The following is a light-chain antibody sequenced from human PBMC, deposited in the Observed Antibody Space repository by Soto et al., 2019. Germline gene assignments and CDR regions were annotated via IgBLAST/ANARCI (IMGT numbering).Light chain of an antibody. Sequence: DIVLTQSPATLSLSPGERANLSSRASQSVSSYLAWYQQKPSQAPRLLIYDASNRATGIPARFSGSGSGTDFTLTISSLEPEDFAVYYCQQRSNWPPITVGQGKRLEIK. CDR2: DAS. CDR3: QQRSNWPPIT. V-gene: IGKV3-11*01. J-gene: IGKJ5*01. CDR1: QSVSSY.